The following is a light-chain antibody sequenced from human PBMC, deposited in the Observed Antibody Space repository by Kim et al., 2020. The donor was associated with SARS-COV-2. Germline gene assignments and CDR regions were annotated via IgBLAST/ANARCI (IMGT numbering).Light chain of an antibody. Sequence: IGRYLAWFQQKPGKAPKPLIRAASSLQSGVPSKFSGSGSGTDFTLTINSLQPEDFATYYCQQYDSYPFTFGPGTKVDIK. CDR1: IGRY. CDR3: QQYDSYPFT. J-gene: IGKJ3*01. CDR2: AAS. V-gene: IGKV1-16*02.